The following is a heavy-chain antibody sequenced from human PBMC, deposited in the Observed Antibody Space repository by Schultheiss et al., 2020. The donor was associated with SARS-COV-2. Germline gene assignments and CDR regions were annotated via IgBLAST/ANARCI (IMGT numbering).Heavy chain of an antibody. V-gene: IGHV3-21*04. CDR1: GFTFSSHA. CDR3: ARGRDPYYTYGMAV. D-gene: IGHD5-24*01. CDR2: IISSGSI. J-gene: IGHJ6*02. Sequence: GGSLRLSCVTSGFTFSSHAMSWVRQAPGKGLEWVSSIISSGSIHYADSVKGRFRFTISRDNAKNSLYLQMNSLRAEDTAVYYCARGRDPYYTYGMAVWGQGTTVTVSS.